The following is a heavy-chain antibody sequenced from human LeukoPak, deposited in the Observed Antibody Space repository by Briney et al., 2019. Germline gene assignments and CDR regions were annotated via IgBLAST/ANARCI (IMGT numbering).Heavy chain of an antibody. J-gene: IGHJ5*02. Sequence: PGGSLSLSCAASGFSFDDYDMSWLRQAPGKGLEWVSDIDWKGRPTSYADSVKGRFTISRDNAKKYLYLQMDSLRAEDTALYYCAREVYRIGVGGFDPWGQGTLVIVSS. CDR2: IDWKGRPT. CDR1: GFSFDDYD. CDR3: AREVYRIGVGGFDP. D-gene: IGHD3-16*01. V-gene: IGHV3-20*04.